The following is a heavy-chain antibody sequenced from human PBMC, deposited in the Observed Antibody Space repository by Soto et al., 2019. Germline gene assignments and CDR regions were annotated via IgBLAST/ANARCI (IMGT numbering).Heavy chain of an antibody. Sequence: YGVSRGRMEQGQGLEWMGWISAYNGNTNYAQKLQGRVTMTTDTSTSTAYMELRSLRSDDTDVYYCARDLAQGGGRAGFGIWGQAPLVSGSS. J-gene: IGHJ4*02. V-gene: IGHV1-18*01. D-gene: IGHD1-26*01. CDR1: YG. CDR3: ARDLAQGGGRAGFGI. CDR2: ISAYNGNT.